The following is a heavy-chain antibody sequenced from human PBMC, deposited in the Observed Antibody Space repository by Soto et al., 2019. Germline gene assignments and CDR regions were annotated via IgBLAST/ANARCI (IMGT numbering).Heavy chain of an antibody. CDR2: VNPSCGST. D-gene: IGHD2-15*01. CDR3: SREKNCSGGTCYSEDFHR. CDR1: GYLFLAYF. V-gene: IGHV1-46*01. J-gene: IGHJ1*01. Sequence: ASVPVSFKASGYLFLAYFMHWVRLAPGKGLELKGVVNPSCGSTKYAQNFQGRGTITSDTYTTTINMELSSLRSDDTAIYFYSREKNCSGGTCYSEDFHRWGQGTLVTVSS.